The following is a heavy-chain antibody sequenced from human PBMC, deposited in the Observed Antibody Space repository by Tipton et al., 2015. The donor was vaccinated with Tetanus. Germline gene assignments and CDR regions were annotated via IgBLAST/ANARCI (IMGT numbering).Heavy chain of an antibody. J-gene: IGHJ5*02. V-gene: IGHV4-30-2*01. CDR3: ARDRGQQFVSDWFDP. Sequence: LRLSCTVSGGSINSPDYSWGWIRQPPGKGLEWIGYIYQSGSTSYNPSLATRVTITADKSKNQFSLNLRSVTAADTAVYYCARDRGQQFVSDWFDPWGQGTLVTASS. CDR1: GGSINSPDYS. CDR2: IYQSGST. D-gene: IGHD6-6*01.